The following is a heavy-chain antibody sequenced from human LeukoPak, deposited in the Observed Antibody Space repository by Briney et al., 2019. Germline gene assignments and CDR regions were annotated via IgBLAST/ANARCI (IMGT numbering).Heavy chain of an antibody. J-gene: IGHJ6*03. CDR3: GMAPNYSNYPGWYYYMDV. CDR1: GGTFSSYA. D-gene: IGHD4-11*01. V-gene: IGHV1-69*05. Sequence: SVTVSCMSSGGTFSSYAISWVRPAPGQGLEWVGGIIPIFGTANYTQKFQGRVTITTDESTSTAYMELSSLRSEDTAVYYCGMAPNYSNYPGWYYYMDVWGKGTTVTVSS. CDR2: IIPIFGTA.